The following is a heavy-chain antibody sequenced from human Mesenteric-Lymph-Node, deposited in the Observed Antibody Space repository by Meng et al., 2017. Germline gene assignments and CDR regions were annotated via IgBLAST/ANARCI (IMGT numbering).Heavy chain of an antibody. J-gene: IGHJ1*01. Sequence: GESLKISCAASGFTFSSYGMHWVRQAPGKGLEWVAVIWYDGSNKYYADSVKGRFTISRDNSKNTLYLQMNSLRAEDTAVYYCARGYSSGWYGDGEYFQHWGQGTLVTVSS. V-gene: IGHV3-33*01. CDR3: ARGYSSGWYGDGEYFQH. CDR2: IWYDGSNK. CDR1: GFTFSSYG. D-gene: IGHD6-19*01.